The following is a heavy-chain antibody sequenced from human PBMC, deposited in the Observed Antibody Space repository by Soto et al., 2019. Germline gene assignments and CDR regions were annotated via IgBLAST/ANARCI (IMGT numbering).Heavy chain of an antibody. CDR3: ARHPGYYDILTGYTTYYFDY. J-gene: IGHJ4*02. CDR2: IYYRGNT. V-gene: IGHV4-59*08. CDR1: GGSIGTYY. Sequence: SETLSLTCTVSGGSIGTYYWIWIRQPPGKGLEWIGYIYYRGNTDYNPSLKSRVTISLDTPKNQFSLKLSSVTAADTAVYYCARHPGYYDILTGYTTYYFDYWGQGILVTVSS. D-gene: IGHD3-9*01.